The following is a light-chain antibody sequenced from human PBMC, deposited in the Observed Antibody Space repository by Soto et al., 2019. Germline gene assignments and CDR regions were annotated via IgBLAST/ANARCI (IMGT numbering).Light chain of an antibody. CDR1: QSLADSDGNTY. CDR2: KVS. CDR3: MQGTYWPRWT. V-gene: IGKV2-30*01. Sequence: DVVLTQSPLSLPVTLGQPASISCRSSQSLADSDGNTYLNCFQQRPGQSPRRLIYKVSNRDSGVLDRFDGRGSVTNFTMKISRVEAEVVGVYYCMQGTYWPRWTFGQETKDEIK. J-gene: IGKJ1*01.